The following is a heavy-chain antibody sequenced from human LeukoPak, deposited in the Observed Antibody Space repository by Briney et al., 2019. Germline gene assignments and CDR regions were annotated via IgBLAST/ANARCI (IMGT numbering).Heavy chain of an antibody. J-gene: IGHJ4*02. CDR3: ARDICGSTTCLLYYFDY. CDR2: ISAYNGNT. V-gene: IGHV1-18*01. CDR1: GYTFTSYG. D-gene: IGHD2-2*01. Sequence: GASVNVSFKASGYTFTSYGISWVRQAPGQGLEWMGWISAYNGNTKYVQKLQGRVTMTTDTSTSTAYMELRSLRSDDTAVYYCARDICGSTTCLLYYFDYWGQGTLVTVSS.